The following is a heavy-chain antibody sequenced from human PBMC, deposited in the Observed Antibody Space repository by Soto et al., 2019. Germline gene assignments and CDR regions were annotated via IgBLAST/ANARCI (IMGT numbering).Heavy chain of an antibody. CDR3: ARFDGRNGYYGDY. V-gene: IGHV5-51*01. D-gene: IGHD1-26*01. CDR2: IYPGDSDT. J-gene: IGHJ4*01. CDR1: GYSFTSYW. Sequence: PGESLKISCKGSGYSFTSYWIGWVRQMPGKGLEWMAIIYPGDSDTRYSPSFQGQVTISADKSISTAYLQWSSLRAPDTAMYYCARFDGRNGYYGDYWGHGTPVTGSS.